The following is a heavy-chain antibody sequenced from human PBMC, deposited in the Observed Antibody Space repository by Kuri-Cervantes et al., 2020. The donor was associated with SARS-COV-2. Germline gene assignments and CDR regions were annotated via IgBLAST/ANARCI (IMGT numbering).Heavy chain of an antibody. J-gene: IGHJ2*01. CDR2: IYPGDSDT. CDR3: ARRGRGAVAGTTKYWYFDL. D-gene: IGHD6-19*01. V-gene: IGHV5-51*01. Sequence: GESLKISWKGSGYSFTSYWIGWVRQMPGKGLEWMGIIYPGDSDTRYSPSFQGQVTFSADKSISTAYLQWSSLKASDTAMYYCARRGRGAVAGTTKYWYFDLWGRGTLVTVSS. CDR1: GYSFTSYW.